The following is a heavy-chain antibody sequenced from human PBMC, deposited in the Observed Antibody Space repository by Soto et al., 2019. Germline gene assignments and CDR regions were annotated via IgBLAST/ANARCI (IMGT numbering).Heavy chain of an antibody. V-gene: IGHV4-59*01. D-gene: IGHD6-6*01. CDR2: IYYSGST. J-gene: IGHJ3*02. CDR3: ARVFSSSSSDAFDI. CDR1: GGSISSYY. Sequence: QVQLQESGPGLVKPSETLSLTCTVSGGSISSYYWSWIQQPPGKGLEWIGYIYYSGSTNYNPSLKSRVTISVDTSKNQFSLKLSSVTAADTAVYYCARVFSSSSSDAFDIWGQGTMVTVSS.